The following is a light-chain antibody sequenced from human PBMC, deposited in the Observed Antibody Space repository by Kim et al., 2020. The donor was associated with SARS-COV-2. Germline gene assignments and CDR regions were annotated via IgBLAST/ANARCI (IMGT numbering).Light chain of an antibody. CDR2: ETS. V-gene: IGKV3-20*01. CDR3: QHYATSRVT. CDR1: PTLSSSS. Sequence: EIVLTQSPGTLSLSPGDRATLSCRASPTLSSSSLAWYQQKPGQAPRLLIYETSIRATGTPERFSGSGSGTDFTLTISRLESVDFAVYYCQHYATSRVTFGQGTRLEIK. J-gene: IGKJ5*01.